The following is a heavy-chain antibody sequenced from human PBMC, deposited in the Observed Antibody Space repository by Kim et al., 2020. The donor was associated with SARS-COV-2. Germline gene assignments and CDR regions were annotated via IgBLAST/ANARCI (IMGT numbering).Heavy chain of an antibody. CDR2: ISYDGSNK. CDR3: AKDLWVSDYYGSGTKYYYGMDV. D-gene: IGHD3-10*01. Sequence: GGSLRLSCAASGFTFSSYGMHWVRQAPGKGLEWVAVISYDGSNKYYADSVKGRFTISRDNSKNTLYLQMNSLRAEDTAVYYCAKDLWVSDYYGSGTKYYYGMDVWGQGTTVTVSS. J-gene: IGHJ6*02. CDR1: GFTFSSYG. V-gene: IGHV3-30*18.